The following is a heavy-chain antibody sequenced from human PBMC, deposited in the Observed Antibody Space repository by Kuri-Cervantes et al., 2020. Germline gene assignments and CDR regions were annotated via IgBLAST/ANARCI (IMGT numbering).Heavy chain of an antibody. CDR2: VHSDGRTT. J-gene: IGHJ6*03. Sequence: GESLKISCAASEFTFSYYWMHWVRQGPGKGLVWISHVHSDGRTTTYADSVKGRFTISRDNAKNSLYLQMNSLRADDTAVYYCVREYYYYYMDVWGKGTTVTVSS. CDR3: VREYYYYYMDV. V-gene: IGHV3-74*01. CDR1: EFTFSYYW.